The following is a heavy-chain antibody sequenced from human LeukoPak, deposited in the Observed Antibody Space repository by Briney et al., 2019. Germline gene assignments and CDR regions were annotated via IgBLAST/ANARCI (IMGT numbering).Heavy chain of an antibody. J-gene: IGHJ4*02. V-gene: IGHV3-21*01. CDR1: GFTFSSYS. D-gene: IGHD4-11*01. Sequence: GGSLRLSCAASGFTFSSYSMNWVRQALGKGLEWVSYISSSSSYIYYADSLKGRFTISRDNAKNSLYLQMNSLRAEDTAVYYCARTADYGNYAYFDYWGRGTLVTVSS. CDR3: ARTADYGNYAYFDY. CDR2: ISSSSSYI.